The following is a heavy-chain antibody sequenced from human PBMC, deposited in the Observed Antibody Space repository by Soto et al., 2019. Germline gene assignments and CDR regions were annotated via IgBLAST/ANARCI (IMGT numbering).Heavy chain of an antibody. D-gene: IGHD1-26*01. J-gene: IGHJ1*01. CDR3: ARDSGSYPAEYFQH. CDR2: IWYDGSNK. Sequence: SLILSCAASGFTFSSYGMHWVRQAPGKGLEWVAVIWYDGSNKYYADSVKVRFTISRDNSKNTLYLQMNSLRAEDTAVYYCARDSGSYPAEYFQHWGQGTLVTVSS. V-gene: IGHV3-33*01. CDR1: GFTFSSYG.